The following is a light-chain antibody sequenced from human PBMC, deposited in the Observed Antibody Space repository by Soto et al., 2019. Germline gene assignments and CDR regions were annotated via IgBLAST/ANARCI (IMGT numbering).Light chain of an antibody. J-gene: IGLJ2*01. Sequence: QSALTQPRSVSGSPGQSVTISCTATSSDVGGYDFVSWFQQHPGKAPKLIISDVSKRPSGVPDRFSGSKSGNTASLTISGLQAEDEAEYYCCSYAGGYAHVAFGGGTKLTVL. CDR1: SSDVGGYDF. V-gene: IGLV2-11*01. CDR2: DVS. CDR3: CSYAGGYAHVA.